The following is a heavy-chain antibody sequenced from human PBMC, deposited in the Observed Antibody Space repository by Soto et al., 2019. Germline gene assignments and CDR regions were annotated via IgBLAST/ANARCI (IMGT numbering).Heavy chain of an antibody. CDR3: AREVGTFNYYDGMDV. D-gene: IGHD2-21*02. CDR1: GFTFSGYT. J-gene: IGHJ6*02. CDR2: ISYDGSNK. Sequence: QVQLVESGGGVVQPGRSLRLSCAASGFTFSGYTMHWVRQAPGKGLEWVTVISYDGSNKYYADSVKGRFTVSRDNSKNTLYLQMNSLRAEDTAVYYCAREVGTFNYYDGMDVWGQGTTVTVSS. V-gene: IGHV3-30-3*01.